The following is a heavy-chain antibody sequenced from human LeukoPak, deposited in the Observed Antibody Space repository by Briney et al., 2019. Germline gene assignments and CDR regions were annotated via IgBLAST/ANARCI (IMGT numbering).Heavy chain of an antibody. CDR1: GFTFSSYG. CDR2: INWNGGST. D-gene: IGHD3-22*01. Sequence: GGSLRLSCAASGFTFSSYGMSWVRQAPGKGLEWVSGINWNGGSTGYADSVKGRFTISRDNAKNSLYLQMNSLRAEDTALYYCARVGTYYDSSGYFLRVPYFDYWGQGTLVTVSS. J-gene: IGHJ4*02. CDR3: ARVGTYYDSSGYFLRVPYFDY. V-gene: IGHV3-20*04.